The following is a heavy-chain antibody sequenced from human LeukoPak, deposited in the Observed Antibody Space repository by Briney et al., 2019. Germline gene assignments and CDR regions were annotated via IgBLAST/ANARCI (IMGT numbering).Heavy chain of an antibody. D-gene: IGHD5-18*01. CDR3: AKERDTAMVTIDY. V-gene: IGHV3-30*02. Sequence: GGSLRLSCAASGFTLSSYGMHWVRQAPGKGLEWVAFIRYDGSNKYYADSVKGRFTISRDNSKNTLYLQMNSLRAEDTAVYYCAKERDTAMVTIDYRGQGTLVTVSS. J-gene: IGHJ4*02. CDR2: IRYDGSNK. CDR1: GFTLSSYG.